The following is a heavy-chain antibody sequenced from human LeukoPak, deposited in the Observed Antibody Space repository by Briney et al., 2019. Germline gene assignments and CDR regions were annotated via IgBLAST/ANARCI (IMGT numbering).Heavy chain of an antibody. J-gene: IGHJ3*02. V-gene: IGHV4-39*07. CDR2: IYYSGST. CDR3: ARVSRRLDAFDI. CDR1: GGSISSSSYY. D-gene: IGHD2-21*01. Sequence: SETLSLTCTVSGGSISSSSYYWGWIRQPPGKGLEWIGSIYYSGSTYYNPSLKSRVTISVDTSKNQFSLKLSSVTAADTAVYYCARVSRRLDAFDIWGQGTMVTVSS.